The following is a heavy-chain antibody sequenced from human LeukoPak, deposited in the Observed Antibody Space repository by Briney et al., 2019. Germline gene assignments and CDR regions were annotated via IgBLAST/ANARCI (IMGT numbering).Heavy chain of an antibody. Sequence: SETLSLTCAVYGGSLSGYYWSWIRQPPGKGLEWIGEINHSGSTNYNPSLKSRVTISVDTSKNQFSLKLSSVTAADTAVYYCARGGWFDPWGQGTLVTVSS. V-gene: IGHV4-34*01. J-gene: IGHJ5*02. CDR2: INHSGST. CDR1: GGSLSGYY. CDR3: ARGGWFDP.